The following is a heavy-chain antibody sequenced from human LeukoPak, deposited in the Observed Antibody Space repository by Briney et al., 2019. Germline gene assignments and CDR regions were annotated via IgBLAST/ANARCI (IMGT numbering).Heavy chain of an antibody. V-gene: IGHV4-59*01. CDR1: GGSISSYY. CDR2: IYYSGNT. D-gene: IGHD5-18*01. Sequence: SETLSLTCTVSGGSISSYYWSWMRQPPGKGLEWVCYIYYSGNTNYNPSLKSRVTISVDTSKNLFSLKLSSVTAADTAVYYCARGGYSYGYLNWFDPWGQGTLVTVSS. CDR3: ARGGYSYGYLNWFDP. J-gene: IGHJ5*02.